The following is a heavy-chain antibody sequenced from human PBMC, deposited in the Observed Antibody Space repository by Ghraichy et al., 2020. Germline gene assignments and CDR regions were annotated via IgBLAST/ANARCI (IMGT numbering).Heavy chain of an antibody. Sequence: GGSLRLSCAASGFTFSSYAMTWVRQAPGKGLEWVSAISASGDSTDYADSVKGRFTISRDNSKNTLYLQMNRLRADDTAVYYCAKERNYWYVLSFSDHWGQGTLVTVSS. CDR2: ISASGDST. V-gene: IGHV3-23*01. J-gene: IGHJ5*02. D-gene: IGHD2-8*02. CDR1: GFTFSSYA. CDR3: AKERNYWYVLSFSDH.